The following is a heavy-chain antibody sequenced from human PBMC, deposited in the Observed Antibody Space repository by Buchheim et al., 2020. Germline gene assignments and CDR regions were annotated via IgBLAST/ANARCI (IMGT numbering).Heavy chain of an antibody. J-gene: IGHJ4*02. CDR3: ARGAEWERIFDY. D-gene: IGHD1-26*01. Sequence: QVQLQESGPGLVKPSGTLFLTCAVSGSSISSTYWWTWVRQPPGEGLEWIGEIFHTGSTNYNASLKSRVTISLDKSNNQFSLNLNYVTAADTAVYYCARGAEWERIFDYWGQRTL. V-gene: IGHV4-4*02. CDR2: IFHTGST. CDR1: GSSISSTYW.